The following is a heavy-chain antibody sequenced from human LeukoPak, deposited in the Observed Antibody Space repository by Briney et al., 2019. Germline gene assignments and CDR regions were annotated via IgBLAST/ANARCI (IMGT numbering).Heavy chain of an antibody. CDR2: IYYSGST. CDR3: AREHYGSGSIKDAFDI. J-gene: IGHJ3*02. V-gene: IGHV4-39*02. Sequence: SETLSLTCTVSGGCISSSSYYWGWIRQPPGKGLEWIGSIYYSGSTYYNPSLKSRVTISVDTSKNQFSLKLSSVTAADTAVYYCAREHYGSGSIKDAFDIWGQGTMVTVSS. CDR1: GGCISSSSYY. D-gene: IGHD3-10*01.